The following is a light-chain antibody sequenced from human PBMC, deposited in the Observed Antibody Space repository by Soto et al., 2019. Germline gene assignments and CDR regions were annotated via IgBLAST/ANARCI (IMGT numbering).Light chain of an antibody. CDR3: TSYAGGNNV. CDR1: SSDVGGYNY. Sequence: QSALTQPPSASGSPGQSVTISCTGTSSDVGGYNYVSWYQQHPGKVPKLMVYGVTKRPSGVPDRFSGSKSGNTASLTVSGLQAEDEADYYCTSYAGGNNVFGTGTKLTVL. J-gene: IGLJ1*01. CDR2: GVT. V-gene: IGLV2-8*01.